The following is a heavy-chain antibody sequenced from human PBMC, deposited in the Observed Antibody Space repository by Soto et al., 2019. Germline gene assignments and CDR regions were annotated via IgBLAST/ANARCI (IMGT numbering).Heavy chain of an antibody. D-gene: IGHD4-17*01. Sequence: GASVKVSCKASGYTFTSYGISWVRQAPGQGLEWMGWISAYNGNTNYAQKIQGRVTMTTDTSTSTVYMELRSLRSDDTAVYYCARVQTTVTTIRLPAEYFQHWGQGTLVTVSS. CDR1: GYTFTSYG. CDR2: ISAYNGNT. CDR3: ARVQTTVTTIRLPAEYFQH. V-gene: IGHV1-18*01. J-gene: IGHJ1*01.